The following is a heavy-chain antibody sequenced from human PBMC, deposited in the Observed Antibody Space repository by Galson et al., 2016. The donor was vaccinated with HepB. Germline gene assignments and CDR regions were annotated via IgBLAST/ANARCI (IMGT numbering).Heavy chain of an antibody. CDR2: IYPDDSDT. Sequence: QSGAEVKEPGESLRISCQGSGYTFSNFWIGWVRQMPGKGLEWMGIIYPDDSDTTYSPSFEGRVTISADKYTNTAYLEWSSLKASDTAIYFCARHGFRVPGWSPDCWGQGTVVTVSS. D-gene: IGHD6-19*01. CDR1: GYTFSNFW. V-gene: IGHV5-51*01. CDR3: ARHGFRVPGWSPDC. J-gene: IGHJ4*02.